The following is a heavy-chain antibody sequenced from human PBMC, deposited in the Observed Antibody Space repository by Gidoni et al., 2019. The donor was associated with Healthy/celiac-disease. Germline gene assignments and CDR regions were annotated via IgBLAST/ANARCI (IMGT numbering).Heavy chain of an antibody. CDR1: GFTFSNAW. Sequence: EVQLVESGGGLVKPGGSLRLSCAASGFTFSNAWMSGVRQAPGKGLEWVGRIKSKTDGGTTDYAAPVKGRFTISRDDSKNTLYLQMNSLKTEDTAVYYCTTDRTYDYVWGSYRSPLEYWGQGTLVTVSS. CDR2: IKSKTDGGTT. CDR3: TTDRTYDYVWGSYRSPLEY. J-gene: IGHJ4*02. V-gene: IGHV3-15*01. D-gene: IGHD3-16*02.